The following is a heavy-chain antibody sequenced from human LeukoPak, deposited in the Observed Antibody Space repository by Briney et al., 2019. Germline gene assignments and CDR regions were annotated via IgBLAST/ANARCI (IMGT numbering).Heavy chain of an antibody. Sequence: PGGSLRLSCAASGFTVSSNYMSWVRQAPGKGLEWVSVIYSGGSTYYADSVKGRFTISRDNSKNTLYLQMNSLRAEDTAVYYCVRDGWQVTRYYYYGMDVWGQGTTVTVSS. CDR1: GFTVSSNY. J-gene: IGHJ6*02. CDR2: IYSGGST. V-gene: IGHV3-66*01. CDR3: VRDGWQVTRYYYYGMDV. D-gene: IGHD6-19*01.